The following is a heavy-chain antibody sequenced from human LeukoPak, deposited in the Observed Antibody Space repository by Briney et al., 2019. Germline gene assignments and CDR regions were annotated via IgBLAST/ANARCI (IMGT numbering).Heavy chain of an antibody. CDR3: ARDREKGIAAAKVPDY. CDR1: GFTFSDHY. D-gene: IGHD6-13*01. CDR2: ISSSGTSI. Sequence: PGGSLRLSCAASGFTFSDHYMSWIRQAPGKGLEWLSYISSSGTSIYYADSVKGRFTISRDNAKNSLYLQMNSLRAEDAAVYYCARDREKGIAAAKVPDYWGQGTLVTVSS. J-gene: IGHJ4*02. V-gene: IGHV3-11*04.